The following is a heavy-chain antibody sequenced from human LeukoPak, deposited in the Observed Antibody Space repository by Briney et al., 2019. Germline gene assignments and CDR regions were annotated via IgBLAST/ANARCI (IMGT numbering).Heavy chain of an antibody. V-gene: IGHV4-34*01. CDR2: INHSGST. CDR3: ARALIWRYCGSGNVVSKAFDY. Sequence: SETLSLTCAVYGGSFSGYYWSWIRQPPGKGLEWIGEINHSGSTNYNPSLKSRVTISVDTSKNQFSLKLSSVTAADTAVYYCARALIWRYCGSGNVVSKAFDYWGQGTLVTVSS. CDR1: GGSFSGYY. D-gene: IGHD3-10*01. J-gene: IGHJ4*02.